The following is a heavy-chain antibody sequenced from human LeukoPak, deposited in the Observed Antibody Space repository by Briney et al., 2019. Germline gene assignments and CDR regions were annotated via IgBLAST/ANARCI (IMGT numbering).Heavy chain of an antibody. V-gene: IGHV1-69*05. Sequence: ASVKVSCKASGGTFSSYAISWVRQAPGQGLEWMGGNIPIFGTANYAQKFQGRVTITTDESTSTAYMELSSLRSEDTAVYYCATDTAMPNHYFDYWGQGTLVTVSS. D-gene: IGHD5-18*01. CDR3: ATDTAMPNHYFDY. CDR1: GGTFSSYA. CDR2: NIPIFGTA. J-gene: IGHJ4*02.